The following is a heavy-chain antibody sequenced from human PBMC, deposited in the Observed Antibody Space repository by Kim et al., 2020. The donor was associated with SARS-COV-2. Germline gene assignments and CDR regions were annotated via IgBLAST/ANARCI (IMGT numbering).Heavy chain of an antibody. CDR3: ARFTRYCSSTSCYWVYGM. CDR1: GGSISSYY. V-gene: IGHV4-59*08. D-gene: IGHD2-2*01. J-gene: IGHJ6*01. Sequence: SETLSLTCTVSGGSISSYYWSWIRQPPGKGLEWIGYIYYSGSTNYNPSLKSRVTISVDTSKNQFSLKLSSVTAADTAVYYCARFTRYCSSTSCYWVYGM. CDR2: IYYSGST.